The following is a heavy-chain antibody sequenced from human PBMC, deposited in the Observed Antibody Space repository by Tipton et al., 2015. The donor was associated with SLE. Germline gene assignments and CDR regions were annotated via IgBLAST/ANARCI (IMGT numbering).Heavy chain of an antibody. CDR3: ARDLGIADY. Sequence: QSGPEVMKPGASVKVSCKASGYIFTGYYIHWVRHAPGQGFEWMGRIDPNSGGTYYAQNFQGRVTLTRDTSIRTAYMELSRLTSDDTAIYYCARDLGIADYWGQGTLVTVSS. CDR1: GYIFTGYY. J-gene: IGHJ4*02. CDR2: IDPNSGGT. V-gene: IGHV1-2*06. D-gene: IGHD1-14*01.